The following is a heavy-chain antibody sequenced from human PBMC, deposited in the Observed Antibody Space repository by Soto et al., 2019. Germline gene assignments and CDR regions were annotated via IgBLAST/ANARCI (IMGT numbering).Heavy chain of an antibody. Sequence: SETLSLTCTLSGGSIISSSYYWGWIRQPPGKGLEWIGSIYYSGSTYYNPSLKSRVTISVDTSKNQFSLKLSSMTAADTAVYYCARQVYYDFWSGYPEPDYYYYMDVWGKGTTVTVS. CDR1: GGSIISSSYY. D-gene: IGHD3-3*01. CDR2: IYYSGST. J-gene: IGHJ6*03. V-gene: IGHV4-39*01. CDR3: ARQVYYDFWSGYPEPDYYYYMDV.